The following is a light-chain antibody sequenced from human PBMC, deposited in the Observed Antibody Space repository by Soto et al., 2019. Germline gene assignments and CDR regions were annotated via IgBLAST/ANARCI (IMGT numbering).Light chain of an antibody. CDR3: CAYAGNYSWV. CDR2: DVI. J-gene: IGLJ2*01. V-gene: IGLV2-11*01. Sequence: QSALTQPRSVSGSPGQSITISCSATRNDVGGYNYVSWYQQHPGTAPKLKIYDVIKRPSGVPDRFSGSKSGNTASLTVSGLQAEDEADYYCCAYAGNYSWVFGGGTKLTVL. CDR1: RNDVGGYNY.